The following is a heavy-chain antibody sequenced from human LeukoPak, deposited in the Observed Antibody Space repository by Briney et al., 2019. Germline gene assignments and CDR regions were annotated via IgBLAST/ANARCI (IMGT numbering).Heavy chain of an antibody. V-gene: IGHV1-18*01. D-gene: IGHD6-19*01. CDR2: ISAYNGHT. J-gene: IGHJ4*02. CDR1: GYTFTNYG. CDR3: ARDRSSSDY. Sequence: ASVKVSCKASGYTFTNYGISWVRQAPGQGLEWMGWISAYNGHTNYAQEFQDRVTMSTDTSTSTAYMDLRSLRSDDTAVYYCARDRSSSDYWGQGTLVTVSS.